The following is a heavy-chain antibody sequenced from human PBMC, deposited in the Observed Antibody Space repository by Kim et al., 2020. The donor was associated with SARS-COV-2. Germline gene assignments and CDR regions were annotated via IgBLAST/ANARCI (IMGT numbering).Heavy chain of an antibody. CDR3: TRDMSRVVVIPAAISWGPKRMSYPCGMDV. J-gene: IGHJ6*02. D-gene: IGHD2-2*01. CDR2: VSADGRDK. Sequence: GGSLRLSCAVSGFNVDDYAMHWVRQSPGKGLEWVAGVSADGRDKIYAASVRGRFAISKASGGNSLRLQMNGLRVDDTALYFCTRDMSRVVVIPAAISWGPKRMSYPCGMDVWGQGTTVTVSS. V-gene: IGHV3-9*01. CDR1: GFNVDDYA.